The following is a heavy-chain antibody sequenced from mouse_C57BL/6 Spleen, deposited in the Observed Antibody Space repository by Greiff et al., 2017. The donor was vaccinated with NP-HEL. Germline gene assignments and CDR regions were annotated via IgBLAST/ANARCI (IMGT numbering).Heavy chain of an antibody. J-gene: IGHJ4*01. CDR3: AREGVTTVEDAMDY. CDR1: GYTFTSYW. V-gene: IGHV1-53*01. Sequence: VKLQESGTELVKPGASVKLSCKASGYTFTSYWMHWVKQRPGQGLEWIGNINPSNGGTNYNEKFKSKATLTVDKSSSTAYMQLSSLTSEDSAVYYCAREGVTTVEDAMDYWGQGTSVTVSS. D-gene: IGHD1-1*01. CDR2: INPSNGGT.